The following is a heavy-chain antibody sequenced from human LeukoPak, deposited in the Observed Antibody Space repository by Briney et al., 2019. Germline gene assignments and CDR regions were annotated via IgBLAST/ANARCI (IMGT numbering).Heavy chain of an antibody. CDR3: ARGPIIDIVVIPAAADYYHMDV. V-gene: IGHV1-18*01. Sequence: RRASVKVSCKASGYTFTSYGISWVRQAPGQGLEWMGWISAYNGNTNYAQKLQGRVTMTTDTSTSTAYMELRSLRSDDTAVYYCARGPIIDIVVIPAAADYYHMDVWGKGTTVTVSS. CDR2: ISAYNGNT. D-gene: IGHD2-2*01. J-gene: IGHJ6*03. CDR1: GYTFTSYG.